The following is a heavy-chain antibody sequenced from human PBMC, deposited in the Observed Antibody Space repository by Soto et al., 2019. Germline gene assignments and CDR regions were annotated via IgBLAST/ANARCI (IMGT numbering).Heavy chain of an antibody. CDR3: ARVPAATMGYYYYMDV. D-gene: IGHD2-2*01. Sequence: GESLKISCAASGFTFSDYYMSWIRQAPGKGLEWVSYISSSGSTIYYADSVKGRFTISRDNAKNSLYLQMNSLRAEDTAVYYCARVPAATMGYYYYMDVWGKGTTVTVSS. V-gene: IGHV3-11*01. CDR1: GFTFSDYY. CDR2: ISSSGSTI. J-gene: IGHJ6*03.